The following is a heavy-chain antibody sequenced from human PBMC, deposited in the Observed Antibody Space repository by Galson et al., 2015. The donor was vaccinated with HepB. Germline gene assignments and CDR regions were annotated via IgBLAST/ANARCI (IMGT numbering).Heavy chain of an antibody. V-gene: IGHV1-3*01. CDR1: GYTFTSYA. J-gene: IGHJ4*02. D-gene: IGHD3-10*01. CDR2: INAGNGNT. Sequence: SVKVSCKASGYTFTSYAMHWVRQAPGQRLEWMGWINAGNGNTKYSQKFQGRVTITRDTSASTAYIELSSLRSEDTAVYYCAIRSVVRGANFDYWGQGTLVTVSS. CDR3: AIRSVVRGANFDY.